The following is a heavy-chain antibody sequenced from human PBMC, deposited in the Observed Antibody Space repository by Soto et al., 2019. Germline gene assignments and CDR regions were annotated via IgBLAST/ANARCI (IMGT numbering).Heavy chain of an antibody. J-gene: IGHJ4*02. Sequence: QVQLVESGGGLVKPGGSLRLSCAASGFTFSDYYMSWIRQAPGKGLEWISYISSSTTYITYADSVQGRFTISRDNAKNSLYLQMNSLRAEDTAVYYCARGTAMAPIDYWGQGTLVTVSS. D-gene: IGHD5-18*01. V-gene: IGHV3-11*05. CDR2: ISSSTTYI. CDR3: ARGTAMAPIDY. CDR1: GFTFSDYY.